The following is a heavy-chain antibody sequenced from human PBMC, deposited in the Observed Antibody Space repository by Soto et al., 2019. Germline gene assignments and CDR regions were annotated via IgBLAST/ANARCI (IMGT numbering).Heavy chain of an antibody. CDR2: IIPISDTT. Sequence: QVQLVQSGAEVKKSGSSVKVSCKASGGTFSSYAISWVRQAPGQGLEWRGGIIPISDTTNYAQKFQGRVTITAAESTSTAYMELSSLRSEDTAVYYCARSQGSSTSLEIYYYYYYGMDVWGQGTTVTVSS. CDR1: GGTFSSYA. D-gene: IGHD2-2*01. J-gene: IGHJ6*02. V-gene: IGHV1-69*01. CDR3: ARSQGSSTSLEIYYYYYYGMDV.